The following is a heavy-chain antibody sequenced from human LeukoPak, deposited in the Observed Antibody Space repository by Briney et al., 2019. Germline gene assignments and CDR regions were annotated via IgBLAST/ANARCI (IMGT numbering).Heavy chain of an antibody. CDR2: IYHSGST. Sequence: PSETLSLTCTVSGYSISSGYYWGWIRQPPGKGLEWIGSIYHSGSTYYNPSLKSRVTISVDTSKNQFSLKLSSVTAADTAVYYCARAHPGEGYCSGGSCQAYFDYWGQGTLVTVSS. CDR1: GYSISSGYY. V-gene: IGHV4-38-2*02. CDR3: ARAHPGEGYCSGGSCQAYFDY. J-gene: IGHJ4*02. D-gene: IGHD2-15*01.